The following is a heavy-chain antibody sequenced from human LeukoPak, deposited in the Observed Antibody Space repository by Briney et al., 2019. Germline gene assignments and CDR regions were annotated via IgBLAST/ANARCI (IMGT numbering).Heavy chain of an antibody. CDR1: GGSVSSGSYY. CDR3: ARDGDEGAAFDI. V-gene: IGHV4-61*01. D-gene: IGHD2-21*02. Sequence: SETLSLTCTVSGGSVSSGSYYWSWIRQPPGKGLEWIGYIYYSGSTNHNPSLKSRVTISVDTSKNQFSLKLSSVTAADTAVYYCARDGDEGAAFDIWGQGTMVTVSS. J-gene: IGHJ3*02. CDR2: IYYSGST.